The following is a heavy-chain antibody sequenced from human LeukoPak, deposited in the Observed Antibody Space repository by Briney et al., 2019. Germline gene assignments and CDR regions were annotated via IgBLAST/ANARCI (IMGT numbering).Heavy chain of an antibody. D-gene: IGHD6-19*01. CDR3: ATRYSSGWYNWFDP. V-gene: IGHV1-8*02. CDR1: GYTFTGYY. J-gene: IGHJ5*02. CDR2: MNPNSGNT. Sequence: ASVKVSCKASGYTFTGYYMHWVRQAPGQGLEWMGWMNPNSGNTGYAQKFQGRVTMTRNTSISTAYMELSSLRSEDTAVYYCATRYSSGWYNWFDPWGQGTLVTVSS.